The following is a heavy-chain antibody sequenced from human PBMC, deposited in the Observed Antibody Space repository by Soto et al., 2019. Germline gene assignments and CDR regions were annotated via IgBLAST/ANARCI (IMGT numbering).Heavy chain of an antibody. CDR1: GGSFSGYY. CDR2: INHSGST. V-gene: IGHV4-34*01. J-gene: IGHJ5*02. CDR3: ARDPRFRTNNWFDP. Sequence: SETLSLTCAVYGGSFSGYYWSWIRQPPGKGLEWIGEINHSGSTNYNPSLKSRVTISVDTSKNQFSLKLSSVTAADTAVYYCARDPRFRTNNWFDPWGQGTLVTVSS.